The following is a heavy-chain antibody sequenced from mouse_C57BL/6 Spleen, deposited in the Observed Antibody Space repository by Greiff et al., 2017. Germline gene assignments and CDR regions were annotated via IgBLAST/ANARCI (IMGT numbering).Heavy chain of an antibody. Sequence: VQLQQSGPELVKPGASVKISCTASGYAFSSSWMNWVQPRPGKGLEWIGRLYPGDGDTNYTGKFKGKATLTADKSSSTAYMQLSSLTSEDSAVYFCARSGSHDLRPFAYWGQGTLVTVSA. CDR3: ARSGSHDLRPFAY. CDR1: GYAFSSSW. CDR2: LYPGDGDT. V-gene: IGHV1-82*01. D-gene: IGHD2-12*01. J-gene: IGHJ3*01.